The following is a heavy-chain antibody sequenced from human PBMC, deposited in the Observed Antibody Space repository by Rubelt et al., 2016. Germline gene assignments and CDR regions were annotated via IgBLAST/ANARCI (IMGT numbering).Heavy chain of an antibody. J-gene: IGHJ4*02. Sequence: QLQLQESGPGLVKPSETLSLTCTVSGGSISSSSYYWGWIRQPPGKGLEWIGEINHSGSTNYNPSPNSRVTISVDTSKNQFSLKLSSVTAADTAVYYCAGGVRATSDYWGQGTLVTVSS. CDR3: AGGVRATSDY. CDR2: INHSGST. CDR1: GGSISSSSYY. V-gene: IGHV4-39*07. D-gene: IGHD1-26*01.